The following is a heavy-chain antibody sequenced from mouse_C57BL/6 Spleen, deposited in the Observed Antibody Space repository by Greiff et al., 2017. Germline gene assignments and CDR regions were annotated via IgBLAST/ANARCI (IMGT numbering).Heavy chain of an antibody. CDR1: GFSLTSYG. D-gene: IGHD1-1*01. CDR3: ARHYYGSSLYFDY. V-gene: IGHV2-6-1*01. CDR2: IWSDGST. Sequence: VKLEESGPGLVAPSQSLSITCTVSGFSLTSYGVHWVRQPPGKGLEWLVVIWSDGSTTYNSALKSRLSISKDNSKSQVFLKMNRLQTDDTAMYYCARHYYGSSLYFDYWGQGTTLTVSS. J-gene: IGHJ2*01.